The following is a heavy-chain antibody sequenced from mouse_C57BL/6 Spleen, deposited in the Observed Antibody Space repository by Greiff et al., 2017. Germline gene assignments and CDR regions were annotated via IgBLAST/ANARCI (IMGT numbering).Heavy chain of an antibody. CDR1: GYTFTDYY. V-gene: IGHV1-26*01. CDR2: LNPNNGGT. J-gene: IGHJ3*01. Sequence: EVQLQQSGPELVKPGASVKISCKASGYTFTDYYMNWVKQSNGKSLEWIGDLNPNNGGTSYNPKFKGTATLTVDKSSSTAYMELRSLTSEDSAVYYCEMGLLLNGFAYWGQGNSVTVSA. D-gene: IGHD2-13*01. CDR3: EMGLLLNGFAY.